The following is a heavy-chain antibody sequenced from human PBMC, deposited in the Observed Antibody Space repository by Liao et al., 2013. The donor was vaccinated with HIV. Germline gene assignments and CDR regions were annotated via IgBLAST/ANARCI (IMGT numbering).Heavy chain of an antibody. V-gene: IGHV4-39*07. CDR3: ARGKDRQWLGAFDY. Sequence: QSQLQESGPGLVKPSETLSLFCTVYGGSISSSSYYWGWIRQPPGQGLEWIGSIYYDGSTYYNPSLKNRVTMSVDTSNNHFSLNLRSVTGADTAVYFCARGKDRQWLGAFDYWGQGILVTVSA. D-gene: IGHD6-19*01. CDR1: GGSISSSSYY. CDR2: IYYDGST. J-gene: IGHJ4*02.